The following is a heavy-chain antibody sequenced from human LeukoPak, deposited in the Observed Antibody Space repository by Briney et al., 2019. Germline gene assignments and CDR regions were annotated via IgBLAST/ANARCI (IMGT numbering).Heavy chain of an antibody. J-gene: IGHJ4*02. V-gene: IGHV4-59*01. CDR3: ARDQGSYDRRLDY. CDR2: IYYSGST. Sequence: SETLSLTCSVSGGSISSYYWSWIRQPPGKGLEWIGSIYYSGSTNYNISLKSRVTISVDTSKNQFSLNLTSVTAADTAVYYCARDQGSYDRRLDYWGQGTLVTVSS. CDR1: GGSISSYY. D-gene: IGHD5-12*01.